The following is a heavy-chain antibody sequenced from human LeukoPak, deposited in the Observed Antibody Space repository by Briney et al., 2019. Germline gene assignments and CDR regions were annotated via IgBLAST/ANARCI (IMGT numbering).Heavy chain of an antibody. D-gene: IGHD2-8*01. Sequence: GSLRLSCAASGFTFSSYWMSWVRQAPGKGLEWVANIKQDGSEKYYVDSVKGRFTISRDNAKNSLYLQMNSLRAEDTAVYYCARAAYYCTNGVCFTGAFDIWGQGTMVTVSS. CDR3: ARAAYYCTNGVCFTGAFDI. J-gene: IGHJ3*02. V-gene: IGHV3-7*01. CDR1: GFTFSSYW. CDR2: IKQDGSEK.